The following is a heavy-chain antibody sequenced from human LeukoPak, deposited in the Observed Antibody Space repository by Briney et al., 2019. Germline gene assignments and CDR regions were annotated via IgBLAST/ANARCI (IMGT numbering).Heavy chain of an antibody. CDR3: ARSPKESYDFWSGSDF. V-gene: IGHV1-18*01. Sequence: ASVKVSCTASGYTFTSYGISWVRQAPGQGLEWMGWISAYNGNTNYAQKLQGRVTMTTDTSTSTAYMELRSLRSDDTAVYYCARSPKESYDFWSGSDFWGQGTLVTVSS. CDR2: ISAYNGNT. CDR1: GYTFTSYG. J-gene: IGHJ4*02. D-gene: IGHD3-3*01.